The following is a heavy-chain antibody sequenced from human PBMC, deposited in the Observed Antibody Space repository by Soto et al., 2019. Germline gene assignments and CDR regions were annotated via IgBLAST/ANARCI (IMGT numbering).Heavy chain of an antibody. V-gene: IGHV1-8*01. CDR1: GYTFTSYD. D-gene: IGHD2-2*02. CDR3: ARDEILYISRDIVVVPAAIMREYYYGMDV. Sequence: AAVKVSCKASGYTFTSYDINWVRQATGQGLEWMGWMNPNSGNTGYAQKLQGRVTMTTDTSTSTAYMELRSLRSDDTAVYYCARDEILYISRDIVVVPAAIMREYYYGMDVWGQGTTVTVSS. J-gene: IGHJ6*02. CDR2: MNPNSGNT.